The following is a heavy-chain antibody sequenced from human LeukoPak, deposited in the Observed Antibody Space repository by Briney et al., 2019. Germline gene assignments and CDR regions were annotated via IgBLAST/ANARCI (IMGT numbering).Heavy chain of an antibody. CDR1: GFTFSDYY. CDR2: ISSSSSYT. Sequence: GGSLILSCAASGFTFSDYYMSWIRQAPGKGLEWVSYISSSSSYTNYADSVKGRFTISRDNAKNSLYLQMNSLRAEDTAVYYCARDLRREQQLATWTFDYWGQGTLVTVSS. J-gene: IGHJ4*02. D-gene: IGHD6-13*01. V-gene: IGHV3-11*05. CDR3: ARDLRREQQLATWTFDY.